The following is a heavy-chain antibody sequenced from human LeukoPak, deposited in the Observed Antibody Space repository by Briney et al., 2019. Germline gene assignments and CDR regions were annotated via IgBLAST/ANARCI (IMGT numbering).Heavy chain of an antibody. CDR3: ARGLNDYGGNFLVDY. CDR2: ISSNGGST. D-gene: IGHD4-23*01. J-gene: IGHJ4*02. Sequence: PGGSLRLSCAASGFTFSSYAMHWVRQAPGKGLEYVSAISSNGGSTYYANSVKGRFTISRDNSKNTLYLQMGSLRAEDMAVYYCARGLNDYGGNFLVDYWGQGTLVTVSS. V-gene: IGHV3-64*01. CDR1: GFTFSSYA.